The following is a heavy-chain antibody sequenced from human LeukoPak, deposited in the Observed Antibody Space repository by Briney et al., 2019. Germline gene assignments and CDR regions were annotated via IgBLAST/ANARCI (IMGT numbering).Heavy chain of an antibody. V-gene: IGHV3-48*03. CDR3: ARDPLALAAATPGAFDY. Sequence: GGSLRLSCAASGFTFRSYEMNWVRQAPGKGLEWVSYISSSASTIFYADSVKGRFTISRDNARNSLYLQMTSLRVEDTAIYYCARDPLALAAATPGAFDYWGQGTLVTVSS. D-gene: IGHD2-15*01. CDR1: GFTFRSYE. CDR2: ISSSASTI. J-gene: IGHJ4*02.